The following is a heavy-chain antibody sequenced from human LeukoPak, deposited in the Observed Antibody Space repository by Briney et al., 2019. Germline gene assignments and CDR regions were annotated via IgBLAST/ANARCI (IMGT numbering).Heavy chain of an antibody. J-gene: IGHJ6*02. V-gene: IGHV7-4-1*02. CDR1: GYNFISSG. CDR2: INTNTGNP. CDR3: ARDHYYGMDV. Sequence: ASVKVSCKASGYNFISSGVTWVRQAPGQGLEWMGWINTNTGNPTYAQGFTGRFVFSLDTSVSTAYLQISSLKAEDTAVYYCARDHYYGMDVWGQGTTVTVSS.